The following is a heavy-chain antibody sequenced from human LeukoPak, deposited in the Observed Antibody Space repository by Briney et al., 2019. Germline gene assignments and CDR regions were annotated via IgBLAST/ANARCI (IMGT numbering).Heavy chain of an antibody. J-gene: IGHJ3*01. D-gene: IGHD3-3*01. CDR2: ISYDGSKI. V-gene: IGHV3-30-3*01. Sequence: PGGSLRLSCAASGFTFSSYPLHWVRQAPGKGLEWVTLISYDGSKIYYADSVKGRFTISRDNSKNTLHLQMNSLRAEDTAVYYCARESGWGFPHAFDFWGQGTMVTVSS. CDR3: ARESGWGFPHAFDF. CDR1: GFTFSSYP.